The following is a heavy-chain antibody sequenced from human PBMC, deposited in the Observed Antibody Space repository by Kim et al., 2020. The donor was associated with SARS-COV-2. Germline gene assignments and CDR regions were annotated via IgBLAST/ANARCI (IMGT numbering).Heavy chain of an antibody. CDR3: AKDNRPTRYFYGVDV. Sequence: GGSLRLSCAASGFTFDDYAMHWVRQVPGKGLEWVSGITWNSGSIGYADSVKGRFTISRDNAKNSLYLQMNSLRADDTALYYCAKDNRPTRYFYGVDVWGQATTVTVSS. V-gene: IGHV3-9*01. J-gene: IGHJ6*02. CDR1: GFTFDDYA. CDR2: ITWNSGSI. D-gene: IGHD3-9*01.